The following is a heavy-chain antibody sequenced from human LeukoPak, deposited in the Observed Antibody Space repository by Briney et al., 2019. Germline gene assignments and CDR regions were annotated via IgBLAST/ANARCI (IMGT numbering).Heavy chain of an antibody. J-gene: IGHJ4*02. V-gene: IGHV4-59*08. CDR3: ARHRSSSWFDFDY. CDR1: GGSISSYY. Sequence: SETLSLTCTVSGGSISSYYWSWIRQPPGKGLEWIGYIYYSGSTNYNPSLKSRVTISVDTSKNQFSLKLSSVTAADTAVYYCARHRSSSWFDFDYWGQGTLVTVSP. D-gene: IGHD6-13*01. CDR2: IYYSGST.